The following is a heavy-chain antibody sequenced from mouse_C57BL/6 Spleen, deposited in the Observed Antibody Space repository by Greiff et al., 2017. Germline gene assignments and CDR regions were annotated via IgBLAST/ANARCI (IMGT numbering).Heavy chain of an antibody. V-gene: IGHV14-4*01. CDR3: TRPGDYHFDV. Sequence: EVQLQQSGAELVRPGASVKLSCTASGFNIKDDYMHWVKQRPEQGLEWIGWIDPENGDTEYASKFQGKATITADTSSNTAYLQLSSLTSEDTAVYYCTRPGDYHFDVWGTGTTVTVSS. J-gene: IGHJ1*03. CDR1: GFNIKDDY. CDR2: IDPENGDT. D-gene: IGHD2-4*01.